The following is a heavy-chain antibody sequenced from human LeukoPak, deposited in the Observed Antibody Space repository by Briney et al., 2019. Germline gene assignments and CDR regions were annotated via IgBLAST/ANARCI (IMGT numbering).Heavy chain of an antibody. CDR1: GGSISSYY. CDR2: IYYSGST. J-gene: IGHJ6*03. V-gene: IGHV4-59*12. Sequence: PSETLSLTCTVSGGSISSYYWSWIRQPPGKGLEWIGYIYYSGSTNYNPSLKSRVTISVDTSKNQFSLKLSSATAADTAVYYCARDGTRLVNYYYYYMDVWGKGTTVTVSS. CDR3: ARDGTRLVNYYYYYMDV. D-gene: IGHD2-21*01.